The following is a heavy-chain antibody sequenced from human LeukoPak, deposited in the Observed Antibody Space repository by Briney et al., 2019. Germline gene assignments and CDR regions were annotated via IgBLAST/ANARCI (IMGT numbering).Heavy chain of an antibody. Sequence: GGSLRLSCAASGFTFSTYAMHWVRQAPGKGLEWVAFIRFDGSNKYYADSVKGRFTISRDNSKNTLDLQMNTLRAADTAVYYCAKDQVGDGYNSGFDYWGQGTLVTVSS. CDR1: GFTFSTYA. CDR3: AKDQVGDGYNSGFDY. J-gene: IGHJ4*02. D-gene: IGHD5-24*01. V-gene: IGHV3-30*02. CDR2: IRFDGSNK.